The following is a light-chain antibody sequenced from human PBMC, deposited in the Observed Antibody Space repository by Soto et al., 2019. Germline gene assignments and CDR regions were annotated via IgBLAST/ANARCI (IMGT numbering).Light chain of an antibody. CDR2: LGS. Sequence: DLVMTQSPLSLRVTPGEPASISCRSSQSLLHSSGYNYLHWYLQKPGQSPQLLISLGSDRSSGVPDRFSGSGSGTDFTLNISRVEAEDVGVYYCMQHLQTPWTFGQGTKVEIK. J-gene: IGKJ1*01. CDR3: MQHLQTPWT. V-gene: IGKV2-28*01. CDR1: QSLLHSSGYNY.